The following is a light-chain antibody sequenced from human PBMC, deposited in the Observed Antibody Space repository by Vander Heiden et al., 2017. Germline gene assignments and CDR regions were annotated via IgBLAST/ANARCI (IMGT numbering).Light chain of an antibody. CDR3: QQHHAWPLT. CDR1: QSIGNL. CDR2: AAS. J-gene: IGKJ4*01. V-gene: IGKV3-15*01. Sequence: IVMTQSPPTLSVSAGERATLSCRASQSIGNLLAWYQQRPGQAPRLLIYAASSRATGSPARFSGSGSGTEFSLTISSLQSEDFAVYYCQQHHAWPLTFGGGTKVEIK.